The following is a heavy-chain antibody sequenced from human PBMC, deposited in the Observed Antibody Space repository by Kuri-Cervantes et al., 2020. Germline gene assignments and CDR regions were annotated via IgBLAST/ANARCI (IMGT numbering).Heavy chain of an antibody. CDR1: GFTVSSNY. CDR2: IKQDGSEK. Sequence: LSLTCAASGFTVSSNYMSWVRQAPGKGLEWVANIKQDGSEKYYVDSVKGRFTISRDNAKNTLYLQMNSLRVEDTAVYYCARTSDYWGQGTLVTVSS. V-gene: IGHV3-7*02. J-gene: IGHJ4*02. CDR3: ARTSDY.